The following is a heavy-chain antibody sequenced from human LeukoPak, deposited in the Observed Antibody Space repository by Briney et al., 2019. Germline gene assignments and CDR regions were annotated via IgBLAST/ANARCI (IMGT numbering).Heavy chain of an antibody. Sequence: PGGTLRLSCAASGFTFSSHAMNWVRQAPGKGLEWVAVISYDGRVTYYADSVKRRFTIARDNTNNSLYLHMSSLSLDDGAVFYCARSIIPGAGRGLVDSWGRGTMVTVSS. CDR2: ISYDGRVT. V-gene: IGHV3-30*04. D-gene: IGHD2-21*01. CDR3: ARSIIPGAGRGLVDS. CDR1: GFTFSSHA. J-gene: IGHJ5*02.